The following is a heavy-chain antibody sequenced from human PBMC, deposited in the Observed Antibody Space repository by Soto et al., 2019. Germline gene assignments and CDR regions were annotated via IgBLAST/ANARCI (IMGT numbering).Heavy chain of an antibody. CDR2: IKQDGSEK. V-gene: IGHV3-7*01. J-gene: IGHJ6*02. CDR1: GFTFSSYW. CDR3: ARGHHSMDV. Sequence: GGSLRLACAASGFTFSSYWMSWVRQAPGKVLEWVANIKQDGSEKYYVDSVKGRFTISRDNAKNSLYLQMNSLRAEDTALYYCARGHHSMDVSGRGATVTVSS.